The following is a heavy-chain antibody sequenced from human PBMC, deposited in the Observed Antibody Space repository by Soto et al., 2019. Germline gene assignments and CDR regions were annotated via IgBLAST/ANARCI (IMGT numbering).Heavy chain of an antibody. CDR2: IYNDGAYS. D-gene: IGHD3-10*01. CDR3: TRGPRPISTGTGAY. Sequence: PGGSLRLSCAASGFIFKMYWMHWVRQSPGKGLVWISRIYNDGAYSDYADSVRGRFTISRDNVNDTLYLQMNNLRAEDSGLYYCTRGPRPISTGTGAYWGQGTKVTV. J-gene: IGHJ4*02. V-gene: IGHV3-74*01. CDR1: GFIFKMYW.